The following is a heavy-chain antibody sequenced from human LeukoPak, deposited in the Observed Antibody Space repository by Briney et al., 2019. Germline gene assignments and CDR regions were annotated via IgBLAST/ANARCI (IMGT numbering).Heavy chain of an antibody. CDR3: AREAVAIDY. CDR2: IYTSGST. Sequence: SETLSLTCTVSGGSISSGSYYWSWIRQPAGKGLEWIGRIYTSGSTNYNPSLKSRVTISVDTSKNQFSLKLSSVTAADTAVYYCAREAVAIDYWGQGTLVTVSS. J-gene: IGHJ4*02. V-gene: IGHV4-61*02. CDR1: GGSISSGSYY. D-gene: IGHD6-19*01.